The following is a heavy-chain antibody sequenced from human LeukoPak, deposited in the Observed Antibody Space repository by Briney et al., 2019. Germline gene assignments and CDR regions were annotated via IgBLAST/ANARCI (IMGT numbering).Heavy chain of an antibody. J-gene: IGHJ4*02. D-gene: IGHD1-26*01. CDR3: ARMVEWELLTGPFDY. CDR1: GFTFSSYA. Sequence: GGSLRLSCAASGFTFSSYAMHWVRQAPGKGLEYVSAISSNGGSTYYANSVKGRFTISRDNSKNTLYLQMGSLRAEDMAVYYCARMVEWELLTGPFDYWGQGTLVTVSS. V-gene: IGHV3-64*01. CDR2: ISSNGGST.